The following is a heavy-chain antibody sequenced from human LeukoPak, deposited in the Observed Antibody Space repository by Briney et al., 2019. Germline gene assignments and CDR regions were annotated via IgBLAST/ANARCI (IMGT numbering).Heavy chain of an antibody. V-gene: IGHV1-18*01. CDR2: ISAYNGNT. D-gene: IGHD5-12*01. CDR1: GYTFTGYG. J-gene: IGHJ4*02. Sequence: ASVKVSCKASGYTFTGYGINWVRQAPGQGLEWMGWISAYNGNTNYAQKLQGRVTMTTDTSTSTAYMELRSLRSDDTAVYYCARDDALVATGSFDYWGQGTLVTASS. CDR3: ARDDALVATGSFDY.